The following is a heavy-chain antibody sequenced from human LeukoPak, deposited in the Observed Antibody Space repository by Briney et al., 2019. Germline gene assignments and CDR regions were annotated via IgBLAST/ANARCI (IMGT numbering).Heavy chain of an antibody. CDR1: GFTFSSFG. V-gene: IGHV3-30*03. D-gene: IGHD3-3*01. Sequence: GGSLRLSCAASGFTFSSFGMHWVRQAPGKGLEWVAVLSFDGRTKYYTDSVKGRFTISRDNSKNTLYLQMNSLRPEDTAVYYCASLKDFWSGYYSRYYYYGMDVWGQGTTVTVSS. CDR2: LSFDGRTK. J-gene: IGHJ6*02. CDR3: ASLKDFWSGYYSRYYYYGMDV.